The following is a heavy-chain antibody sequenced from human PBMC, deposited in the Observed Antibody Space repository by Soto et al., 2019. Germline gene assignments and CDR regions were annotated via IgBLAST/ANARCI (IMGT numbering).Heavy chain of an antibody. D-gene: IGHD7-27*01. CDR1: GGSITSDYSC. CDR2: IFDSGTT. CDR3: ARGPSGDKVHY. J-gene: IGHJ4*02. V-gene: IGHV4-30-4*01. Sequence: ETLSLTCTVSGGSITSDYSCWSWIRQPPGEGLEWIGHIFDSGTTYTNPSLRSQVAISLDTSKNHFSLTLSSVTAADTAVYYCARGPSGDKVHYWGQGALVTVSS.